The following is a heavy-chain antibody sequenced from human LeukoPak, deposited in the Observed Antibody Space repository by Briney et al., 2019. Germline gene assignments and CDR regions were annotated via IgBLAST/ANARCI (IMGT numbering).Heavy chain of an antibody. J-gene: IGHJ6*02. CDR3: VRGYSFGPYGMDV. D-gene: IGHD2-15*01. V-gene: IGHV3-64D*09. Sequence: GGSLRLSCSASGFPFSSYAMHWVRQAPGKGLEYVSAISDSGGSTYYADSVKGRFTISRDNSKNTLYLQVSGLRAEDTAVYFCVRGYSFGPYGMDVWGQGTTVTVSS. CDR2: ISDSGGST. CDR1: GFPFSSYA.